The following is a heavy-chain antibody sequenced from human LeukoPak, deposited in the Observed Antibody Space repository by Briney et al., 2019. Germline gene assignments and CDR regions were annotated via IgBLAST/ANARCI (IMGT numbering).Heavy chain of an antibody. CDR2: IYSGGST. Sequence: GGSLRLSCAASGFTVSTNYMSWIRQAPGKGLQWVSVIYSGGSTYYEDSVKGRFTISRDNSKNTLYLQMNSLRAEDTAVYYCARAGPSSSWHQFDYWGQGTLVTVSS. CDR1: GFTVSTNY. J-gene: IGHJ4*02. D-gene: IGHD6-13*01. V-gene: IGHV3-66*01. CDR3: ARAGPSSSWHQFDY.